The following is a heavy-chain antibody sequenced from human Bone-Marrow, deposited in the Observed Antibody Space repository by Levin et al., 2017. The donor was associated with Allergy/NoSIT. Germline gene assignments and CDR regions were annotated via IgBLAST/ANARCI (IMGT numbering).Heavy chain of an antibody. CDR3: ARARAPYDSSGYDAFDL. V-gene: IGHV3-48*01. D-gene: IGHD3-22*01. CDR1: GFTFGTYS. CDR2: ISSSGVTV. Sequence: SGGSLRLSCVASGFTFGTYSMNWVRQAPGKGLEWVSYISSSGVTVYNAESVKGRITVSRDNAKSSLYLEMNNLRAEDAALYYCARARAPYDSSGYDAFDLWGHGTMVTVSS. J-gene: IGHJ3*01.